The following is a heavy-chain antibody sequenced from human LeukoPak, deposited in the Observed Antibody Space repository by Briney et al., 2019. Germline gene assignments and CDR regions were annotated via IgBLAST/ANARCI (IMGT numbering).Heavy chain of an antibody. CDR3: ARLYREGYSYGFPHYFDY. D-gene: IGHD5-18*01. CDR1: GDSISSGYY. CDR2: IYHSGST. J-gene: IGHJ4*02. Sequence: SETLSLTCAVSGDSISSGYYWGWIRQPPGKGLEWIGSIYHSGSTYYNPSLKSRVTISVDTSKNQFSLKLSSVTAADTAVYYCARLYREGYSYGFPHYFDYWGQGTLVTVSS. V-gene: IGHV4-38-2*01.